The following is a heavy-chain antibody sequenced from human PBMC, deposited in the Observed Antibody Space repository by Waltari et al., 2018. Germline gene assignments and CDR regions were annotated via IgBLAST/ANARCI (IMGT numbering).Heavy chain of an antibody. J-gene: IGHJ6*02. CDR1: GGSISSSSYY. D-gene: IGHD2-21*01. V-gene: IGHV4-39*07. CDR3: ARDDPIAISYYYGMDV. CDR2: IYYSGST. Sequence: QLQLQESGPGLVKPSETLSLTCTVSGGSISSSSYYWGWIRQPPGKGLEWIGSIYYSGSTYYNPSLKGRVTISVDTSKNQFSLKLSSVTAADTAVYYCARDDPIAISYYYGMDVWGQGTTVTVSS.